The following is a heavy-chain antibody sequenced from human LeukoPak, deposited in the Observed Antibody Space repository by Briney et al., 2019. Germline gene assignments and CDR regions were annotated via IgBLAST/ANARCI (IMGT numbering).Heavy chain of an antibody. Sequence: ASVKVSCKVSGYSLTELSMHWVRQAPGKGLEWMGGFDPEDGETIYAQKFQGRVTMTEDTSTDTAYMELSSLRSEDTAVYYCATGNYYDSSGYYRRGRPFDYWGQGTLVTVSS. CDR1: GYSLTELS. V-gene: IGHV1-24*01. D-gene: IGHD3-22*01. CDR2: FDPEDGET. J-gene: IGHJ4*02. CDR3: ATGNYYDSSGYYRRGRPFDY.